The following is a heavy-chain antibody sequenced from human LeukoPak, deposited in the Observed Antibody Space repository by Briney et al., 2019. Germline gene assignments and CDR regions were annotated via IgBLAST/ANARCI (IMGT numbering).Heavy chain of an antibody. V-gene: IGHV3-73*01. J-gene: IGHJ4*02. CDR3: TGPDSYLDY. CDR1: GFTFSGSA. D-gene: IGHD2-21*02. CDR2: IRSKANSYAT. Sequence: GGSLKLSCAASGFTFSGSAMHWVRQASGDGLEWVGRIRSKANSYATAYAASVKGRFTISRDDSKNTAYLQMNSLKTEDTAVYYCTGPDSYLDYWGQGTLVTVSS.